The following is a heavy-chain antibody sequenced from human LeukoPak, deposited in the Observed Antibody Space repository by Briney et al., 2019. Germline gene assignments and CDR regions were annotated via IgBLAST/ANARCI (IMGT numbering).Heavy chain of an antibody. CDR2: IIPIFGTA. CDR3: ARVTTDHYFYYYMDV. CDR1: GGTFSSYA. V-gene: IGHV1-69*05. Sequence: SVKVSCKASGGTFSSYAISWVRQAPGQGLEWMRGIIPIFGTANYAQKFQGRVTITTDESTSTAYMELSSLRSEDTAVYYCARVTTDHYFYYYMDVWGKGTTVTVSS. D-gene: IGHD4-17*01. J-gene: IGHJ6*03.